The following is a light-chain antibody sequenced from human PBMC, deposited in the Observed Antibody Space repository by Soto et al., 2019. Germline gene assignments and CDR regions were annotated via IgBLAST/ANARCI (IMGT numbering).Light chain of an antibody. CDR3: VQDFNYPLT. CDR1: QSIDSS. Sequence: DFQMTQSPSALSASIGDGVTISCRASQSIDSSLAWYQQKPGRAPKVIITKTSILEGGVPSRFSGSGYGSDFSLTISSLQPEDSATYYCVQDFNYPLTFGGGTKVDIK. V-gene: IGKV1-5*03. CDR2: KTS. J-gene: IGKJ4*01.